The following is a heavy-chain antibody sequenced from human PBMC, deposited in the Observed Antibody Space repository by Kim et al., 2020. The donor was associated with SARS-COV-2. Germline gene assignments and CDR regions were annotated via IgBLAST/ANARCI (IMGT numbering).Heavy chain of an antibody. J-gene: IGHJ4*02. CDR2: ISGSGDST. CDR1: GFTFSSYA. Sequence: GGSLRLSCAASGFTFSSYAMSWVRQAPGKGLEWVSAISGSGDSTYYADSVKGRFTISRDTSKNTLYLQMNILRAEDTAVYYCAKRRYDSSRYYFDYCCQGTLVTVSS. D-gene: IGHD3-22*01. CDR3: AKRRYDSSRYYFDY. V-gene: IGHV3-23*01.